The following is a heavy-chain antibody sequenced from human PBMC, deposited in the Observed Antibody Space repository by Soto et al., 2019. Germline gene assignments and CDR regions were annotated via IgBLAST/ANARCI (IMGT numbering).Heavy chain of an antibody. CDR2: IYYSGST. CDR1: GFSISSSSYY. J-gene: IGHJ4*02. Sequence: SETLSLTCPVSGFSISSSSYYWGWIRQPPGKGLEWIGSIYYSGSTYYNPSLKSRVTISVDTSKNQFSLKLSSVTAADTAVYYCARTYDFWSGVDYWGQGTLVTVSS. V-gene: IGHV4-39*01. D-gene: IGHD3-3*01. CDR3: ARTYDFWSGVDY.